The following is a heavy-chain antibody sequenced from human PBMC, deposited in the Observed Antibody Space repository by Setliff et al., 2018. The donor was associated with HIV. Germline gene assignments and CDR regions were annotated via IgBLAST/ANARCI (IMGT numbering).Heavy chain of an antibody. CDR1: GFTFSSYA. CDR3: ARDAIRLAMRGWFDP. J-gene: IGHJ5*02. D-gene: IGHD3-10*01. V-gene: IGHV3-23*01. Sequence: GGSLRLSCAASGFTFSSYAMSWVRQAPGKGLEWVSAISDSGGSTYYADSVKGRFTISRDNSKNTLYLQMNSLRAEDTAVYYCARDAIRLAMRGWFDPWGQGTLVTVSS. CDR2: ISDSGGST.